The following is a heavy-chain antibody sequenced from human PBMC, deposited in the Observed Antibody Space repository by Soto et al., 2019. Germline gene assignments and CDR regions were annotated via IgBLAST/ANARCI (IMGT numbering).Heavy chain of an antibody. CDR3: TGEVASGY. Sequence: QVQLVESGGGVVQPGRSLRLSCAVSGFTVSTYGMHWVRQAPGKGLEWVAVISRDGGTKYYADSVKGRFTISKDNSRNTLYLEMNNLRGDDRAVYYCTGEVASGYWGQGTLVTDSS. CDR2: ISRDGGTK. V-gene: IGHV3-30*03. CDR1: GFTVSTYG. J-gene: IGHJ4*02. D-gene: IGHD3-10*01.